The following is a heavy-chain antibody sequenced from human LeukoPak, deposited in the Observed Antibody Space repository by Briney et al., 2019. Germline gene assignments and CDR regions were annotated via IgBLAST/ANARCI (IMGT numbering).Heavy chain of an antibody. D-gene: IGHD6-19*01. CDR1: GFTFSSYA. Sequence: GGSLRLSCAASGFTFSSYAVSWVRQAPGKGLEWVSAISGSGGSTYYADSVKGRFTISRDNSKNTLYLQMNSLRAEDTAVYYCTTYSSGWWIFDYWGQGTMVTVSS. CDR3: TTYSSGWWIFDY. J-gene: IGHJ4*02. CDR2: ISGSGGST. V-gene: IGHV3-23*01.